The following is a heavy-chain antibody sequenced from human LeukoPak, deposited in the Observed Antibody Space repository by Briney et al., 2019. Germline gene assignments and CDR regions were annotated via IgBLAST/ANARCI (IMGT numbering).Heavy chain of an antibody. CDR2: IYYSGST. J-gene: IGHJ3*02. V-gene: IGHV4-39*01. Sequence: SETLSLTCTVSGGSISSSSYYWGWIRQPPGKGLEWIGSIYYSGSTYYNPSLKSRVTISVDTSKNQFSLKLSSVTAADTAVYYCASGAVYNWNYRGAFDIWGQGTMVTVSS. CDR1: GGSISSSSYY. CDR3: ASGAVYNWNYRGAFDI. D-gene: IGHD1-7*01.